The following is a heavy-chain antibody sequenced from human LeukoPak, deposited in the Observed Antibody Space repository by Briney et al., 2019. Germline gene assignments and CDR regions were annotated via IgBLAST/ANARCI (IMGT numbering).Heavy chain of an antibody. J-gene: IGHJ3*02. CDR3: ARGVDTGSVADDAFDI. D-gene: IGHD5-18*01. CDR1: GYTFTSYY. V-gene: IGHV1-46*01. CDR2: INPSGGST. Sequence: ASVKVSCKASGYTFTSYYTHWVRQAPGQGLEWMGIINPSGGSTSYAQKFQGRVTMTRDTSTSTVYMELSSLRSEDTAVYYCARGVDTGSVADDAFDIWGQGTMVTVSS.